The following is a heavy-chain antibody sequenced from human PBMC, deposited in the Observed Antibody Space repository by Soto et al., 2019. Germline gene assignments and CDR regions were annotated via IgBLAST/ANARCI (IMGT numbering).Heavy chain of an antibody. Sequence: QITLKESGPTLVKPTQTLTLTCTFSGFSLSTSEVGVGWIRQPPGKALEWLALIFWNDDERYNPSLTSRLTITKDISKNQVVLTMTNMDPVDTATYYCAHSRVFDWFDPWGQGTLVTVSS. D-gene: IGHD6-13*01. V-gene: IGHV2-5*01. CDR2: IFWNDDE. CDR1: GFSLSTSEVG. J-gene: IGHJ5*02. CDR3: AHSRVFDWFDP.